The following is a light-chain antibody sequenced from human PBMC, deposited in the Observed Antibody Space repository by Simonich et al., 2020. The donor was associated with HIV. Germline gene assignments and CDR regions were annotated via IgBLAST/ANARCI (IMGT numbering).Light chain of an antibody. CDR3: SSYTGSSTWV. CDR2: DVS. CDR1: SSDVGGYNY. J-gene: IGLJ3*02. V-gene: IGLV2-14*01. Sequence: QSALTQPASVSGSPGQSITISCTGTSSDVGGYNYVSWYQQEPGKAPKVMIYDVSKRPSGVSNRFSGSKSGNTASLTISGLQADDEADYYCSSYTGSSTWVFGGGTKLTVL.